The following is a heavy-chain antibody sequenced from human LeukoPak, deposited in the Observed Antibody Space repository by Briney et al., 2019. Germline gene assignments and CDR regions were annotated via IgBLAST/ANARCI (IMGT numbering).Heavy chain of an antibody. CDR2: IKPNSGDT. V-gene: IGHV1-2*02. Sequence: ASVKVSCKASGFTLTGYYMHWVRQDPRQGLQWMGWIKPNSGDTDYAQEFQGTVTMTRDTSISTVYMELSRLRSDDTAVYYCARDVIYWGQGTLVTVSS. CDR1: GFTLTGYY. D-gene: IGHD2/OR15-2a*01. CDR3: ARDVIY. J-gene: IGHJ4*02.